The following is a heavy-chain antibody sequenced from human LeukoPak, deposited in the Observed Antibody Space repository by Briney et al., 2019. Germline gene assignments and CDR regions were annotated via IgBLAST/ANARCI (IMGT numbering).Heavy chain of an antibody. CDR3: ARLWRAAIDY. CDR2: VYYNGNT. D-gene: IGHD1-1*01. CDR1: GASISSSSYY. V-gene: IGHV4-39*01. Sequence: SETLSLTCTVSGASISSSSYYWGYLRQPPGNGLEWIGSVYYNGNTYYNPSLKSRATISADTSKNQFSLKLTSVTAADTAVYYCARLWRAAIDYGGQGTLVAVSS. J-gene: IGHJ4*02.